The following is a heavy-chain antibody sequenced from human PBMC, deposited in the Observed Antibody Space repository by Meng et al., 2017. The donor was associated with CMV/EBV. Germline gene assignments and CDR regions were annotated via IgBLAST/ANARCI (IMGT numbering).Heavy chain of an antibody. J-gene: IGHJ6*02. D-gene: IGHD3-3*01. Sequence: SETLSLTCTVSGGSISSSSYYWGWIRQPPGKGLEWIGSIYYSGSTYYNPSLKSRVTISVDTSKNQFSLKLSSVTAADTAVYYCARDGYYDFWSGYYTPSYYYGMDVWGQGTTVT. CDR3: ARDGYYDFWSGYYTPSYYYGMDV. CDR2: IYYSGST. V-gene: IGHV4-39*07. CDR1: GGSISSSSYY.